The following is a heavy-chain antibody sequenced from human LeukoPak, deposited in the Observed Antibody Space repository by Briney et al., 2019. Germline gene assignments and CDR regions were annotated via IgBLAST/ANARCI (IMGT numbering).Heavy chain of an antibody. V-gene: IGHV4-4*07. J-gene: IGHJ4*02. CDR2: IYATGST. Sequence: PSETLSLTCDVSGDFFRSYWWGWVRQPAGKGLEWIGRIYATGSTQFNPSLKSRLTMSMDTSTNQFSLKLTSVTAADTAVYFCARQGYTASYYFLDFWSQGTLVTVSS. D-gene: IGHD1-26*01. CDR3: ARQGYTASYYFLDF. CDR1: GDFFRSYW.